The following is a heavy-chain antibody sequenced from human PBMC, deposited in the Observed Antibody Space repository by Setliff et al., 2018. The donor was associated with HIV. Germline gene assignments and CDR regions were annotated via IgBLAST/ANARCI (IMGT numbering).Heavy chain of an antibody. D-gene: IGHD7-27*01. CDR2: INSDGSSA. V-gene: IGHV3-74*01. CDR3: ARDNGGAGPTTFDC. Sequence: HPGGSLRLSCAASGFTFSTSWMHWVRQAPGKGLVWVSRINSDGSSAIYADSVKGRFTFSRDNAKNTLYLQMDSLTAEDTAVYYCARDNGGAGPTTFDCWGQGTLVTVSS. J-gene: IGHJ4*02. CDR1: GFTFSTSW.